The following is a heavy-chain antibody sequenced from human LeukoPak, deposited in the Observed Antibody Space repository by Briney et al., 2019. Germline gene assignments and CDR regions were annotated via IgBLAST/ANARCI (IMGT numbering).Heavy chain of an antibody. Sequence: GGSLRLSCAASGFTFSNYWMSWVRQAPGKGLEWVSAISGTGGNRYYADSVKGRFAISRDNSKNTLYLQMNSLRAEDTALYYCAKVATWTYFDYWGQGTLVTVSS. CDR1: GFTFSNYW. V-gene: IGHV3-23*01. D-gene: IGHD3/OR15-3a*01. J-gene: IGHJ4*02. CDR2: ISGTGGNR. CDR3: AKVATWTYFDY.